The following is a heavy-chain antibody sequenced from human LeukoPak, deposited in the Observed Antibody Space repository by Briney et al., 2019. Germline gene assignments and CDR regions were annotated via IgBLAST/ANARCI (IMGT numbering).Heavy chain of an antibody. V-gene: IGHV1-8*01. CDR1: GYTFTSYD. J-gene: IGHJ4*02. Sequence: ASVTVSCKASGYTFTSYDINWVRQAPGQGLEWMGWMNPNSGNTGYAQKFQGRVTMTRNTSISTAYMELSSLRSEDTAVYYCARDRTNYDILTGYYNVMGYWGQGTLVTVSS. D-gene: IGHD3-9*01. CDR2: MNPNSGNT. CDR3: ARDRTNYDILTGYYNVMGY.